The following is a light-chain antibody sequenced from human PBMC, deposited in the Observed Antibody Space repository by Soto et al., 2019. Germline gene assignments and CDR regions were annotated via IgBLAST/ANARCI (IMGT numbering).Light chain of an antibody. J-gene: IGLJ3*02. CDR2: END. V-gene: IGLV1-51*01. Sequence: QSVLTQPPSVSAAPGQKVTISCSGSTSNIENSFVSWYQQLPGAAPNLLIYENDKRPSAIADRFSGSKSGTSATLDFTGLQTGDEADYYCATWDNSLSVWVFGGGTKLTVL. CDR1: TSNIENSF. CDR3: ATWDNSLSVWV.